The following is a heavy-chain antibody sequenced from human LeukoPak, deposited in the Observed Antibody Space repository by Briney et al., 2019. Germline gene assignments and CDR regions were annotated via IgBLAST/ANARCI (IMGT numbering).Heavy chain of an antibody. V-gene: IGHV3-23*01. CDR1: GLTFSSYG. D-gene: IGHD3-10*01. CDR2: ISGGGGST. CDR3: ARAKPKNMVRGLIMRRESRYYFDY. J-gene: IGHJ4*02. Sequence: GGSLRLSCAASGLTFSSYGMSWVRQAPGKGLEWVSGISGGGGSTYYADSVKGRFTISRDNSKSTLYIQMNSLRAEDTAVYYCARAKPKNMVRGLIMRRESRYYFDYWGQGTLVTVSS.